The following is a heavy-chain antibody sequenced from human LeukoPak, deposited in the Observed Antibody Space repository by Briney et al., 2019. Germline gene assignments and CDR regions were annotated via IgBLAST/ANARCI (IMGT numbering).Heavy chain of an antibody. D-gene: IGHD3-22*01. CDR2: IYTSGST. V-gene: IGHV4-4*07. J-gene: IGHJ5*02. CDR3: ARAPSYYDSSGYYYGWFDP. Sequence: NSSETLSLTCTVSGGSISSDYWSWIRQPDGKGLEWIGRIYTSGSTNYNPSLKSRVSMSVDTSTNQFSLKLSSVTAADTAVYYCARAPSYYDSSGYYYGWFDPWGQGTLVTVSS. CDR1: GGSISSDY.